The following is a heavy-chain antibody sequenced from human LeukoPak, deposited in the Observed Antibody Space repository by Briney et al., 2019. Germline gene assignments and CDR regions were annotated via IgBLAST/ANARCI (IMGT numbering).Heavy chain of an antibody. CDR2: ISAYNGNT. CDR3: ASVLWFGELLAWFDP. J-gene: IGHJ5*02. V-gene: IGHV1-18*01. Sequence: ASVKVSCKASGYTFTSYGISWVRQAPGQGLEWMGWISAYNGNTNYAQKLQGRVTMTTDTSTSTAYMELRSLRSDDTAVYYCASVLWFGELLAWFDPWGQGTPVTVSS. CDR1: GYTFTSYG. D-gene: IGHD3-10*01.